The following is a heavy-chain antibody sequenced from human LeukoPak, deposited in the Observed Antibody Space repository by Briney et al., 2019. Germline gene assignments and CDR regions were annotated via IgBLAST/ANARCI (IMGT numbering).Heavy chain of an antibody. CDR2: INHSGST. J-gene: IGHJ4*02. CDR1: GGSFSGYY. Sequence: SETLSLTCAVYGGSFSGYYWSWIRQPPGKGLEWIGEINHSGSTNYNPSLKSRVTISVDTSKNQFSLKLSSVTAADTAVYYFARVFSMRPTGPDDYWGQGTLVTVSS. V-gene: IGHV4-34*01. CDR3: ARVFSMRPTGPDDY. D-gene: IGHD2/OR15-2a*01.